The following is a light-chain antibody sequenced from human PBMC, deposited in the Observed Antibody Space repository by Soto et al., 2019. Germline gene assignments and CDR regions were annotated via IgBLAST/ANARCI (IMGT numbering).Light chain of an antibody. CDR3: CSSGGSPTYV. Sequence: QSALTQPASVSGSPGQSITISCTGTSSNVGSYKLVSWYQQHPGKAPKLMIFEVNKRPSGVSNRFSGSKSGNTASLTISGLKVEDEADYYCCSSGGSPTYVLGTGKKVTVL. CDR2: EVN. V-gene: IGLV2-23*02. CDR1: SSNVGSYKL. J-gene: IGLJ1*01.